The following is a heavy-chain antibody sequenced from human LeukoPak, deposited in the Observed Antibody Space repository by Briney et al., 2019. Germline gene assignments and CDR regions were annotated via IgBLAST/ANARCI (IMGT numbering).Heavy chain of an antibody. V-gene: IGHV1-18*01. CDR1: GYTFTSYG. CDR3: ARDKSPLSYSSSWYVGY. J-gene: IGHJ4*02. CDR2: ISAYNGNT. Sequence: ASVKVSCKASGYTFTSYGISWVRQAPGQGLEWMGWISAYNGNTNYAQKLQGRVTITADKSTSTAYMELSSLRSEDTAVYYCARDKSPLSYSSSWYVGYWGQGTLVTVSS. D-gene: IGHD6-13*01.